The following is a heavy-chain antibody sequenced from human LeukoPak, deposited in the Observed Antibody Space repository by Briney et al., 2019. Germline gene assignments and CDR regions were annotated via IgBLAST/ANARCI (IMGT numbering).Heavy chain of an antibody. CDR2: ISGSGGST. CDR1: GFTFSDYG. D-gene: IGHD2-21*02. V-gene: IGHV3-23*01. CDR3: AKDNIAPYYCGGDCYTDY. J-gene: IGHJ4*02. Sequence: GGSLRLSCAASGFTFSDYGMNWVRQAPGEGLEWVSGISGSGGSTYYADSVKGRFTISRDNSKNTLYLQMNSLRAEDTAVYYCAKDNIAPYYCGGDCYTDYWGQGTLVTVSS.